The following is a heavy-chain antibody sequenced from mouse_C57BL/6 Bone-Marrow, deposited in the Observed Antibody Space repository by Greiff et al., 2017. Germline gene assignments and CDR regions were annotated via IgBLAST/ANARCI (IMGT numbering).Heavy chain of an antibody. CDR2: IYPGDGDT. Sequence: QVQLQQSGPELVKPGASVKISCKASGYAFSSSWMNWVKQRPGKGLEWIGRIYPGDGDTNYNGKFKGKATLTADKSSSTAYMQLSSLTSEDSAVYFCARLDYSNPDYGGQGTTLTVSS. CDR3: ARLDYSNPDY. CDR1: GYAFSSSW. D-gene: IGHD2-5*01. V-gene: IGHV1-82*01. J-gene: IGHJ2*01.